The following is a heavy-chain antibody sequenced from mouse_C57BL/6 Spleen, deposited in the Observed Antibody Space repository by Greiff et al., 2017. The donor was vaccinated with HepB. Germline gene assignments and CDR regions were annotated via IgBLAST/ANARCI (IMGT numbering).Heavy chain of an antibody. V-gene: IGHV1-50*01. J-gene: IGHJ3*01. CDR1: GYTFTSYW. Sequence: VQLQQPGAELVKPGASVKLSCKASGYTFTSYWMQWVKQRPGQGLEWIGEIDPSDSYTNYNQKFKGKATLTVDTSSSTSYMQLSSLTSEDSAVYYCAREGNYYGSSHRGFAYWGQGTLVTVSA. D-gene: IGHD1-1*01. CDR3: AREGNYYGSSHRGFAY. CDR2: IDPSDSYT.